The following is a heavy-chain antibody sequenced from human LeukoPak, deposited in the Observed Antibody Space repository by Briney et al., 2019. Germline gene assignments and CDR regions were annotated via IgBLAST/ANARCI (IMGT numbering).Heavy chain of an antibody. D-gene: IGHD1-1*01. V-gene: IGHV3-53*01. J-gene: IGHJ4*02. CDR2: IYSGGST. CDR1: GFPFSTYS. CDR3: ARDPPKEGYPY. Sequence: GGSLRLSCAASGFPFSTYSMNWVRQAPGKGLEWVSVIYSGGSTYYADSVKGRFTISRDNSKNTLYLQMNSLRAEDTAVYYCARDPPKEGYPYWGQGTLVTVSS.